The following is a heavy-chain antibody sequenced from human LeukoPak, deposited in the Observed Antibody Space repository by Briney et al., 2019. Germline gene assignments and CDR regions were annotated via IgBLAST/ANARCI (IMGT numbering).Heavy chain of an antibody. D-gene: IGHD4-17*01. V-gene: IGHV3-21*01. CDR1: GFTFSSYS. CDR3: ARSTTVTAWFDP. J-gene: IGHJ5*02. Sequence: GGSLRLSCAASGFTFSSYSMNWVRQAPGKGLEWVSSISSSSSYIYYADSEKGRFTISRDNAKNSLYLQMNSLRAEDTAVYYCARSTTVTAWFDPWGQGTLVTVSS. CDR2: ISSSSSYI.